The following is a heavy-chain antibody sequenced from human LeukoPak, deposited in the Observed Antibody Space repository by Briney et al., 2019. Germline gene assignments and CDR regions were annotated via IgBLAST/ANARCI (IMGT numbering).Heavy chain of an antibody. Sequence: PGGSLRLSCAASGFSFSDYYMFWIRQAPGKGLEWVSGISWNSGSIGYADSVKGRFTISRDNAKNSLYLQMNSLRSEDMAFYYCARGLVGAAVEGLCDYWGQGTLVTVSS. D-gene: IGHD2-21*01. J-gene: IGHJ4*02. CDR2: ISWNSGSI. V-gene: IGHV3-9*03. CDR3: ARGLVGAAVEGLCDY. CDR1: GFSFSDYY.